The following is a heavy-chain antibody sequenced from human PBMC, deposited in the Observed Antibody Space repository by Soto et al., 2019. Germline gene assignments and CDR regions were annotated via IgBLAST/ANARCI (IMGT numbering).Heavy chain of an antibody. V-gene: IGHV3-33*01. D-gene: IGHD1-26*01. CDR1: GFTFSSYG. CDR2: IWYDGSNK. Sequence: QVQLVESGGGVVQPGRSLRLSCAASGFTFSSYGMHWVHQAPGKGLEWVAVIWYDGSNKYYADSVKGRFTISRDNSKNTLCLQMNCLRAEDTAVYYCARDGIVDEGYYYYYGMDVWGQGTTVTVSS. CDR3: ARDGIVDEGYYYYYGMDV. J-gene: IGHJ6*02.